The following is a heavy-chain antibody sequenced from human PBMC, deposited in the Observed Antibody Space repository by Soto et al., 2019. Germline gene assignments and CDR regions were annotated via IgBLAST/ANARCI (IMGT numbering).Heavy chain of an antibody. D-gene: IGHD6-19*01. V-gene: IGHV3-11*05. J-gene: IGHJ4*02. Sequence: QVQLVESGGGLVKPGGSLRLSCAASGFTFSDYYMSWIRQAPGKGLEWVSYISSSSSYTNYADSVKGRFTISRDNAKNSRYLQMNSLRAEDTAVYYCARDSAAVAGPNDYWGQGTLVTVSS. CDR1: GFTFSDYY. CDR2: ISSSSSYT. CDR3: ARDSAAVAGPNDY.